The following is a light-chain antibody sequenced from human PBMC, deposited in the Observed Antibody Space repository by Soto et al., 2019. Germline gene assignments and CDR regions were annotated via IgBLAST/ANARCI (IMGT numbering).Light chain of an antibody. CDR2: DAS. Sequence: DIQLTQSPSTLSASVGDRVTITCRASQSVTDWLAWYQQKPGKAPKLLIYDASSLQSGVPSRFCGSGSGTEFSLTISSLQPDEFATYYCQQYYRSCTFGQGTKVEIK. CDR3: QQYYRSCT. J-gene: IGKJ2*02. CDR1: QSVTDW. V-gene: IGKV1-5*01.